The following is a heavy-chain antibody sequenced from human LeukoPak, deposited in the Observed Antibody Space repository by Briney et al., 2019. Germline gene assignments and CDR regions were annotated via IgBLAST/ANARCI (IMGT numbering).Heavy chain of an antibody. J-gene: IGHJ3*01. D-gene: IGHD3-16*01. V-gene: IGHV3-21*01. Sequence: PGGSLRLSCAASGFTFSSYSMNWVRQAPRKGLEWVSSISSSSSYIYYADSVKGRFTISRDNAKNSLYLQMNSLRAEDTAVYYCWRGVYVFDVFDLGGKGKMVTVFS. CDR2: ISSSSSYI. CDR3: WRGVYVFDVFDL. CDR1: GFTFSSYS.